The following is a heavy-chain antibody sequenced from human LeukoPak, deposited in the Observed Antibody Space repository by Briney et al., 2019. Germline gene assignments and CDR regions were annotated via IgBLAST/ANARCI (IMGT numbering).Heavy chain of an antibody. D-gene: IGHD4-17*01. CDR1: EFTFSSYA. J-gene: IGHJ4*02. V-gene: IGHV3-23*01. CDR3: AKGNGDYAIHPDY. Sequence: GRPLRLSCAASEFTFSSYAMTWVRKAPGKGLKWVSAISGSGSNTYYADSVKGRFTISRDNSKNTLYLQMNSLRADDTAVYYCAKGNGDYAIHPDYWGQGTLVTVSS. CDR2: ISGSGSNT.